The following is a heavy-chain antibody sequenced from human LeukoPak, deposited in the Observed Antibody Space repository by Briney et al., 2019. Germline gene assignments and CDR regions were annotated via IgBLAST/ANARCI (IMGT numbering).Heavy chain of an antibody. CDR3: ARGGGYCSSNGLCYMDV. V-gene: IGHV1-69*11. Sequence: SVKVSCKASGGTFSSYAISWVRQAPGQGLEWMGRIIPILGTANYAQKFQGRVTITTDESTSTAYMELSSLRSEDMAVYYCARGGGYCSSNGLCYMDVWGKGTTVTVSS. CDR2: IIPILGTA. J-gene: IGHJ6*03. D-gene: IGHD2-2*01. CDR1: GGTFSSYA.